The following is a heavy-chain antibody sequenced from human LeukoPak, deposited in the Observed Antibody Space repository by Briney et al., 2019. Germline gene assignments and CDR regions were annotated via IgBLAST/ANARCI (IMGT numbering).Heavy chain of an antibody. CDR3: AREGSPYCNSTSCYTSYFDY. CDR2: INPNSGGT. D-gene: IGHD2-2*02. CDR1: GYTFTGYY. Sequence: ASVKVSCKASGYTFTGYYMHWVRQAPGQGLEWMGWINPNSGGTNYAQKFQGRVTMTRDTSISTAYMELSRLRSDDTAVYYCAREGSPYCNSTSCYTSYFDYWGQGTLVTVSS. J-gene: IGHJ4*02. V-gene: IGHV1-2*02.